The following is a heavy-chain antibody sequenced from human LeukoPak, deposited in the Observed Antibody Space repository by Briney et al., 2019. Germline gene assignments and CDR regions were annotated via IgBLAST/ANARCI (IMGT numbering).Heavy chain of an antibody. CDR2: ISGGGGTI. V-gene: IGHV3-48*01. D-gene: IGHD3-22*01. CDR3: ARNQEIDYYDSSGFYWGVEY. J-gene: IGHJ4*02. CDR1: GFTFSAYS. Sequence: GGSLRLSCAASGFTFSAYSMNWVRQAPGKGLEWVSFISGGGGTIYYADSVKGRFTISRDNAKNSLHLQMDSLKVEDTAVYYCARNQEIDYYDSSGFYWGVEYWGQGTLVTVSS.